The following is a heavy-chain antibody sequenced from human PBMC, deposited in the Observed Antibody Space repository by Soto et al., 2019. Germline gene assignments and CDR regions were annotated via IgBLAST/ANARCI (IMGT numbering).Heavy chain of an antibody. V-gene: IGHV4-59*01. CDR3: AKTLGATDYYYMDV. Sequence: SETLSLTCTVSGGSISSYYWSWIRQPPGKGLEWIGYIYYSGSTNYNPSLKSRVTISVDTSKNQFSLKLSTVTAADTAVYYCAKTLGATDYYYMDVWGKGTTVTVSS. CDR2: IYYSGST. D-gene: IGHD1-26*01. J-gene: IGHJ6*03. CDR1: GGSISSYY.